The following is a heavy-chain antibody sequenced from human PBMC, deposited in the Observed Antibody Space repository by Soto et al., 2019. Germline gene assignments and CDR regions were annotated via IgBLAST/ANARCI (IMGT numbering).Heavy chain of an antibody. CDR2: ISAYNGNT. D-gene: IGHD5-12*01. CDR1: GYTFTSYG. CDR3: ARDVIVATVSYFDY. V-gene: IGHV1-18*01. J-gene: IGHJ4*02. Sequence: ASVKVSCKASGYTFTSYGISWVRQAPGQGLEWMGWISAYNGNTNYAQKLQGRVTMTTDTSTSTAYMELRSLRSDDTAVYYCARDVIVATVSYFDYWGQGTLVTVSS.